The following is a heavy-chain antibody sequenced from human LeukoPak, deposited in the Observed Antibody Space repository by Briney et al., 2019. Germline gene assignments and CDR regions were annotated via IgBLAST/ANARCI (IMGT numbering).Heavy chain of an antibody. CDR3: ARALGYSGYDSGVFGY. D-gene: IGHD5-12*01. Sequence: SVKVSCKASGGTFSSYAISWVRQAPGQGLEWMGGIIPIFGTANYAQKFQGRVTITADESTSTAYMELSSLRSEDTAVYYCARALGYSGYDSGVFGYWGQGTLVTVSS. J-gene: IGHJ4*02. CDR1: GGTFSSYA. V-gene: IGHV1-69*13. CDR2: IIPIFGTA.